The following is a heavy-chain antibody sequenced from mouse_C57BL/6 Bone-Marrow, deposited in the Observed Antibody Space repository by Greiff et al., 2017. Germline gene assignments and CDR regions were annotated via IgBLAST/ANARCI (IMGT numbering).Heavy chain of an antibody. V-gene: IGHV5-6*01. CDR2: ISSGGSYT. J-gene: IGHJ4*01. Sequence: EVHLVESGGDLVKPGGSLKLSCAASGFTFSSYGMSWVRQTPDKRLEWVATISSGGSYTYYPDSVKGRFTISRDNAKNTLDLQMSSLKSEDTAMYYCARRGYYYAMDYWGQGTSVTVSA. CDR3: ARRGYYYAMDY. CDR1: GFTFSSYG.